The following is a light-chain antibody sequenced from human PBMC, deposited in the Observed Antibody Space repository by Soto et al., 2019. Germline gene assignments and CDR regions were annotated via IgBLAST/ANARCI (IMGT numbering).Light chain of an antibody. V-gene: IGLV2-14*01. J-gene: IGLJ1*01. CDR3: SSYTSSSPCV. CDR1: SSDVGGYNY. CDR2: DVS. Sequence: QSALTQPASVSGSPGQSITISCTGTSSDVGGYNYVSWYQQHPGKAPKLMIYDVSNRPSGVSNRFSGSKSGNTASLTISGLQAEDEADCYCSSYTSSSPCVFGTGTKVTVL.